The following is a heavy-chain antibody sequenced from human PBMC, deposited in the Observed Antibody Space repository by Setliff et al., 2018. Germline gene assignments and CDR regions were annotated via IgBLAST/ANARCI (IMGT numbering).Heavy chain of an antibody. CDR2: TIPLFGTT. D-gene: IGHD5-18*01. V-gene: IGHV1-69*05. Sequence: SVKVSCKAAGGTFSSYGISWVRQAPGQVLEWMGGTIPLFGTTDYAQKLHGRVTIITDESTSTAYMELSSLTSDDTAVYYCAREGVDTRSSTDYRYYMDVWGKGTTVTVSS. J-gene: IGHJ6*03. CDR3: AREGVDTRSSTDYRYYMDV. CDR1: GGTFSSYG.